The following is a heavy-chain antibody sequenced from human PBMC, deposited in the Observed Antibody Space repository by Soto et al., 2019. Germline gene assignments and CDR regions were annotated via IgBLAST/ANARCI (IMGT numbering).Heavy chain of an antibody. CDR2: MNPNSGNT. J-gene: IGHJ4*02. Sequence: QVQLVQSGAEVKKPGASVKVSCKASGYTFTSYDINWVRQATGQGLEWMGWMNPNSGNTGYAQKFQGRVTMTRNTSISTAYRELSSLRSEHTAVYYCARGGYDILTGLLADFDYWGQGTLVTVSS. CDR1: GYTFTSYD. V-gene: IGHV1-8*01. D-gene: IGHD3-9*01. CDR3: ARGGYDILTGLLADFDY.